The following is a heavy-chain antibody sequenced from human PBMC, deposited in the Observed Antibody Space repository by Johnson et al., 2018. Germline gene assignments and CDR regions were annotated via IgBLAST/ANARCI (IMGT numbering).Heavy chain of an antibody. Sequence: VQLQESGAEVNKPGQSLNISCTASGYRFTNNWIGWVRQMPGKGLEWMGIIYPGDSDTTYSPSFQGQVTIPADKSITTAYLKWSSLKASDTAMYYCARLGMGSDGLDIWGQGTMVTVS. CDR3: ARLGMGSDGLDI. D-gene: IGHD7-27*01. J-gene: IGHJ3*02. CDR1: GYRFTNNW. CDR2: IYPGDSDT. V-gene: IGHV5-51*01.